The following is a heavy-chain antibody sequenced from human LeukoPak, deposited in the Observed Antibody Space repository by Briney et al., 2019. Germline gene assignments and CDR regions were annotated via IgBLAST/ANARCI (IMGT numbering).Heavy chain of an antibody. CDR1: GFTFSSYE. V-gene: IGHV3-48*03. Sequence: GGSLRLSCAASGFTFSSYEMNWVRQAPGKGLEWVSYISSSGSTIYYADSVKGRFTISRDNAKNSLYLQMNSLRAEDTALYYCAKSLLGIAFDIWGQGTMVTVSS. D-gene: IGHD1-26*01. J-gene: IGHJ3*02. CDR3: AKSLLGIAFDI. CDR2: ISSSGSTI.